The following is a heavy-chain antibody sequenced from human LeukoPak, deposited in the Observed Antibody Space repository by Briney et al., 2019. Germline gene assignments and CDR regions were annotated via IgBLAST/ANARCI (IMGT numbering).Heavy chain of an antibody. J-gene: IGHJ2*01. CDR3: AKDRTVGASYWYFDL. Sequence: GGSLRLSCTASGFSFGSYWMHWVRQAPGKGLVWVSRINGDGSSTSYADSEKGRFTISRHNAKNTLYLQMNTLRAEDTAIYYCAKDRTVGASYWYFDLWGRGTLVTVSS. CDR2: INGDGSST. D-gene: IGHD1-26*01. CDR1: GFSFGSYW. V-gene: IGHV3-74*01.